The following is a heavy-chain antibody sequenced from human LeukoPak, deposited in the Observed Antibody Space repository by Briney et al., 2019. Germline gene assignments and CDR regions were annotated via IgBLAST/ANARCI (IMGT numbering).Heavy chain of an antibody. V-gene: IGHV1-8*01. J-gene: IGHJ5*02. CDR3: ARDDSRTGGFDP. CDR1: GYTFTSYD. Sequence: PSVKVSCKASGYTFTSYDINWVRQATGQGLEWMGWMNPNSGNTGYAQKFQGRATMTRSTSISTAYMELSSLRSEDTAVYYCARDDSRTGGFDPWGQGTLVTVSS. D-gene: IGHD3-22*01. CDR2: MNPNSGNT.